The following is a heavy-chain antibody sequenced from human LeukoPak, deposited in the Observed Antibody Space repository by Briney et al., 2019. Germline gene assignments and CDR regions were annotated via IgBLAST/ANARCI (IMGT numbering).Heavy chain of an antibody. D-gene: IGHD2-8*02. J-gene: IGHJ4*02. CDR1: GYTFTGYY. V-gene: IGHV1-2*02. Sequence: GASVKVSCKASGYTFTGYYLHWVRQAPGQGLEWMGWINPNSGGTDYAQKFRGRVTTARDTSISTVYMELSRLRSDDTAVYYCAREGYCTGGTCFDNWGQGTLVTVSS. CDR2: INPNSGGT. CDR3: AREGYCTGGTCFDN.